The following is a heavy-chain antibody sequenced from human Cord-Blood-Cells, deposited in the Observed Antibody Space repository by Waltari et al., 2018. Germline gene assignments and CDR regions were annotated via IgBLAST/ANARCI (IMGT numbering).Heavy chain of an antibody. V-gene: IGHV3-30-3*01. CDR1: GFTFSSYA. Sequence: QVQLVESGGGVVQPGRSLRLSCAASGFTFSSYAMHWVRQARGKGLEWVAVISYDGSNKYYADSVKGRFTISRDNSKTTLYLQRNSLRAEDTAVYYCAGDIYPGVAERFDYWGQGTLVTVSA. J-gene: IGHJ4*02. D-gene: IGHD7-27*01. CDR2: ISYDGSNK. CDR3: AGDIYPGVAERFDY.